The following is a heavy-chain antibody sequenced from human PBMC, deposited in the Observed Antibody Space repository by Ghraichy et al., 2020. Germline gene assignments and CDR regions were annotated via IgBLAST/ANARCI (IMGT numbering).Heavy chain of an antibody. CDR2: IYYSGST. Sequence: SQTLSLTCTVSGGSISSYYWSWIRQPPGKGLEWIGYIYYSGSTNYNPSLKSRVTISVDTSKNQFSLKLSSVTAADTTVYYCARVGDFFPNNWFDPWGQGTLVTVSS. CDR3: ARVGDFFPNNWFDP. V-gene: IGHV4-59*01. CDR1: GGSISSYY. D-gene: IGHD3-3*01. J-gene: IGHJ5*02.